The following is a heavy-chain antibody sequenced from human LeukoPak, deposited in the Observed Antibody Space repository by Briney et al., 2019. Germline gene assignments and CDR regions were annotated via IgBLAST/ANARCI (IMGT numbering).Heavy chain of an antibody. D-gene: IGHD3-10*01. J-gene: IGHJ4*02. CDR1: GFTFSSHA. V-gene: IGHV3-23*01. CDR3: AKDRLWFGELPLL. CDR2: ISGSGGST. Sequence: GGSLRLSCAASGFTFSSHAMSWVRQAPGKGLEWVSAISGSGGSTYYADSVKGRFTISRDNSKNTLYLQMNSLRAEDTAVYYCAKDRLWFGELPLLGGQGTLVTVSS.